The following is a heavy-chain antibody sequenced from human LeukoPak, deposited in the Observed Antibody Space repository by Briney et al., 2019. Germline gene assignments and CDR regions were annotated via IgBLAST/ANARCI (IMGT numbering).Heavy chain of an antibody. CDR3: ARMRDDNLDY. CDR1: GFTFSSYS. J-gene: IGHJ4*02. V-gene: IGHV3-21*01. D-gene: IGHD5-24*01. CDR2: TSSTSSYI. Sequence: GGSLRLSCAASGFTFSSYSINWVRQAPGKGLEWVSSTSSTSSYIYYIDSVKGRFTISRDNAKNSLYLQMNSLRAEDTAVYYCARMRDDNLDYWGQGTLVTVSS.